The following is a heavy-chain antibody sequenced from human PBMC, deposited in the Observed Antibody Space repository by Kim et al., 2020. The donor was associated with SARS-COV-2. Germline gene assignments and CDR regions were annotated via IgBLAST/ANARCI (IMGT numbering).Heavy chain of an antibody. J-gene: IGHJ6*04. Sequence: SETLSLTCTVSGGSISSGGYYWSWIRQHPGKGLEWIGYIYYSGSTYYNPSLKRRVTISVDTAKNKFSLKLSSVTAADTAVYYCASFTGAPYYYYGLAVWGEGTTVTVSS. D-gene: IGHD3-10*01. CDR1: GGSISSGGYY. CDR2: IYYSGST. V-gene: IGHV4-31*03. CDR3: ASFTGAPYYYYGLAV.